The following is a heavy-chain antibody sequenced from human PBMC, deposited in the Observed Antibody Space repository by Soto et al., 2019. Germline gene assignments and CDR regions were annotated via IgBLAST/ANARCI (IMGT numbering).Heavy chain of an antibody. CDR2: ISSSGSTI. D-gene: IGHD3-22*01. CDR1: GFAFSSYE. V-gene: IGHV3-48*03. CDR3: ARSRGITMIVVVIKDAFDI. J-gene: IGHJ3*02. Sequence: GGSLRLSXAASGFAFSSYEMNWVRQAPGKGLEWVSYISSSGSTIYYADSVKGRFTISRDNAKNSLYLQMNSLRAEDTAVYYCARSRGITMIVVVIKDAFDIWGQGTMVTVSS.